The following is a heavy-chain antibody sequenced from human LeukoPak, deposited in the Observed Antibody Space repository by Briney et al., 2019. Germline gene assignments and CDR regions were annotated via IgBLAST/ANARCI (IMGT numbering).Heavy chain of an antibody. V-gene: IGHV3-7*01. CDR1: GFTFSDYY. CDR2: IKQDGSEK. CDR3: ARGIAAAGSYYFDY. D-gene: IGHD6-13*01. Sequence: GGSLRLSCAASGFTFSDYYMSWVRQAPGKGLEWVANIKQDGSEKYYVDSVKGRFTISRDNAKNSLYLQMNSLRAEDTAVYYCARGIAAAGSYYFDYWGQGTLVTVSS. J-gene: IGHJ4*02.